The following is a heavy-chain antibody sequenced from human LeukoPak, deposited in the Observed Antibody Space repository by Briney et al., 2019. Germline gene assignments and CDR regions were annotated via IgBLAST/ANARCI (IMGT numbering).Heavy chain of an antibody. Sequence: GGSLRLSSAASGFPFSNYWMHWVRQAPAGGLGWVSRMNSDGSSTSYADSVKGRFTISRDNANNTLYLQMNSLRDEDAYVYYRAPLSRSSGRGYSDYWGQRTLVTVSS. CDR1: GFPFSNYW. J-gene: IGHJ4*02. V-gene: IGHV3-74*01. D-gene: IGHD6-19*01. CDR3: APLSRSSGRGYSDY. CDR2: MNSDGSST.